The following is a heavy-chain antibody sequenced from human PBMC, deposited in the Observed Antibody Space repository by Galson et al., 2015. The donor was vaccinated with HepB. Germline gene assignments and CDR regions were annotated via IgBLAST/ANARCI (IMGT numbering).Heavy chain of an antibody. Sequence: CAISGDSVSSNSAAWNWIRQSPSRGLEWLGRTYYRSKWYNDYAVSVKSRITINPDTSKNQFSLQLNSVTPEDTAVYYCARAEEDSSRGAYYDFWSGYFCYFDYWGQGTLVTVSS. V-gene: IGHV6-1*01. CDR2: TYYRSKWYN. CDR3: ARAEEDSSRGAYYDFWSGYFCYFDY. J-gene: IGHJ4*02. CDR1: GDSVSSNSAA. D-gene: IGHD3-3*01.